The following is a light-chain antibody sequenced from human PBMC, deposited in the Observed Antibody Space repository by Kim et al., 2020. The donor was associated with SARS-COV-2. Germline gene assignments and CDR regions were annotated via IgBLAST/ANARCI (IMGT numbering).Light chain of an antibody. Sequence: SLSRGERATLSCGASQSVSSYLAWYQQKPGQAPRLLIYDASNRATGIPARFSGSGSGTEFTLTISSLEPEDFAVYYCQQRSNWGYTFGQGTKLEI. CDR1: QSVSSY. J-gene: IGKJ2*01. CDR2: DAS. CDR3: QQRSNWGYT. V-gene: IGKV3-11*01.